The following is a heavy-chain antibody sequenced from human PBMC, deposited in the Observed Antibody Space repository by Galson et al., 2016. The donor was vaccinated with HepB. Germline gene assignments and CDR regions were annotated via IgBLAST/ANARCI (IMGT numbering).Heavy chain of an antibody. CDR1: GFSFSRYA. D-gene: IGHD2-15*01. J-gene: IGHJ4*02. V-gene: IGHV3-30*18. CDR2: ISYHGNNQ. Sequence: SLRLSCAASGFSFSRYAMHWVRQAPGKGLEWVAVISYHGNNQYYADSVKGRVTISRDNSKNTLELQMNSLRVDDTAVYYCAKDACSGGTCFSVVWYFWGQGNLVTVSS. CDR3: AKDACSGGTCFSVVWYF.